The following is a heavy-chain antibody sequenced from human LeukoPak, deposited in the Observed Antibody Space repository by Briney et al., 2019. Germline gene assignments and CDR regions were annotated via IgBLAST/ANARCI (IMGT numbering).Heavy chain of an antibody. CDR2: IATDGSFA. J-gene: IGHJ4*02. CDR3: VGGDY. CDR1: GFTFSSYG. V-gene: IGHV3-33*03. Sequence: PTGTSLRLSCAASGFTFSSYGMHWVRQAPGKGLEWLAGIATDGSFAYYADSVKGRFTISRDNAKNSLYLQMNSLRAEDTAVYYCVGGDYWGQGTLVTVSS.